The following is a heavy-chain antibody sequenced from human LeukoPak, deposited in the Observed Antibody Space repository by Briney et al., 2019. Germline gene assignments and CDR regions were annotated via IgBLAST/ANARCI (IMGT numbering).Heavy chain of an antibody. J-gene: IGHJ4*02. D-gene: IGHD1-1*01. V-gene: IGHV4-38-2*02. CDR2: IYHSGST. Sequence: PSETLSLTCTVSGYSISSGYYWGWIRQPPGKGLEWIGSIYHSGSTYYNPSLKSRVTISVDTSKNQFSLKLSSVTAADTAVYYCARGDNWNLKFDYWGQGTLVTVSS. CDR3: ARGDNWNLKFDY. CDR1: GYSISSGYY.